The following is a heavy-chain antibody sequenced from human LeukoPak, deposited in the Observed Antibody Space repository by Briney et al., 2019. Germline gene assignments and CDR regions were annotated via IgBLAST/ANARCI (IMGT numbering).Heavy chain of an antibody. Sequence: SETLSLTCTVSGGSISSGSYYWSWLRQPAGKGLEWIGRIYTSGSNNYNPSLKSRVTISADTSKNQFSLKLSSVTAADTAVYYCARDSSVGADYWGQGTLVTVSS. J-gene: IGHJ4*02. CDR2: IYTSGSN. CDR3: ARDSSVGADY. CDR1: GGSISSGSYY. D-gene: IGHD1-26*01. V-gene: IGHV4-61*02.